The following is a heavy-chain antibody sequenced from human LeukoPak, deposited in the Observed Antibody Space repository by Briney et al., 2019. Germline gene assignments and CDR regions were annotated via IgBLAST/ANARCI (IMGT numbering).Heavy chain of an antibody. J-gene: IGHJ2*01. Sequence: SETLSLTCAVYGASFSGYYWTWIRQSPGKGLEWIGEINHSGSTFYNPSLTSRVTISVDTSKNQFSLKLSSVTAADTAVYYCARHGVAAAVDAWYFDLWGRGTLVTVSS. CDR3: ARHGVAAAVDAWYFDL. D-gene: IGHD6-13*01. V-gene: IGHV4-34*01. CDR1: GASFSGYY. CDR2: INHSGST.